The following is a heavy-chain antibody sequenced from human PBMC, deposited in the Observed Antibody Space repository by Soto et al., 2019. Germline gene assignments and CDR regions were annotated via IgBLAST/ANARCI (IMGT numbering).Heavy chain of an antibody. D-gene: IGHD4-17*01. J-gene: IGHJ3*02. V-gene: IGHV4-59*08. Sequence: SETLSLTCTVSGGSISSYYWSWIRQPPGKGLEWIGYIYYSGSTNYNPSLKSRFTISVDTSKNQFSLKLSSGTAADTAVYYCARQKPPDGDDAFDIWGQGTMVTVSS. CDR1: GGSISSYY. CDR2: IYYSGST. CDR3: ARQKPPDGDDAFDI.